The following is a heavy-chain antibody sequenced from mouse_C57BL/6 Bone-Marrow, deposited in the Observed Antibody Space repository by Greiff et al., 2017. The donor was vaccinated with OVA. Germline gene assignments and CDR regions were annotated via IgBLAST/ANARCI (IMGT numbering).Heavy chain of an antibody. D-gene: IGHD2-5*01. CDR2: IDPSDSYT. CDR1: GYTFTSYW. Sequence: QVQLQQPGAELVRPGTSVKLSCKASGYTFTSYWMHWVKQRPGQGLEWIGVIDPSDSYTNYNPKFKGKATLTVDTSSSTAYMQLSSLTSEDSAVYYCAREGAYYSNYDYYARDYWGQGTSVTVSA. V-gene: IGHV1-59*01. CDR3: AREGAYYSNYDYYARDY. J-gene: IGHJ4*01.